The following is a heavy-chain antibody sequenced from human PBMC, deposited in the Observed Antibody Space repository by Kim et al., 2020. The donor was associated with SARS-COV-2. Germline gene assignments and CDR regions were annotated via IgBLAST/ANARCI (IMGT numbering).Heavy chain of an antibody. CDR2: IYYSGST. V-gene: IGHV4-39*07. CDR3: ARDRNMVKFDY. D-gene: IGHD5-18*01. J-gene: IGHJ4*02. CDR1: GGSISSSSYY. Sequence: SETLSLTCTVSGGSISSSSYYWGWIRQPPGKGLEWIGSIYYSGSTYYNPSLKSRVTISVDTSKNQFSLKLSSVTAADTAVYYCARDRNMVKFDYWGQGTL.